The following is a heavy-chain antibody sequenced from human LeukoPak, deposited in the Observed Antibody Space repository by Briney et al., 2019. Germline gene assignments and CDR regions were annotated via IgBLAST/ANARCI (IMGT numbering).Heavy chain of an antibody. CDR1: GASISSSY. J-gene: IGHJ3*01. Sequence: SETLSLTCTVSGASISSSYWSWLRQPPRKRLEWIGYIYYNGNTNSNPSLKSRVTISVDRSKNQFSLKLSSVTAADTAVYYCVRGNYDDRGYSNAFDLWGQGAMVTVPS. CDR2: IYYNGNT. D-gene: IGHD3-22*01. V-gene: IGHV4-59*01. CDR3: VRGNYDDRGYSNAFDL.